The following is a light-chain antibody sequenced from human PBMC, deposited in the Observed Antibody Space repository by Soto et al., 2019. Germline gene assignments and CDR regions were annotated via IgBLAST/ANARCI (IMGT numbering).Light chain of an antibody. J-gene: IGLJ2*01. CDR2: DVS. CDR3: SSYASSSTVV. CDR1: RSDVGGYNY. V-gene: IGLV2-14*03. Sequence: QSVLTQPASVSGSPGQSITISCTGTRSDVGGYNYVSWYQQHPGKAPKFLIYDVSNRPSGVSNRFSGSKSGNTASLTISGLQAEDEGDYYCSSYASSSTVVFGGGTKLTVL.